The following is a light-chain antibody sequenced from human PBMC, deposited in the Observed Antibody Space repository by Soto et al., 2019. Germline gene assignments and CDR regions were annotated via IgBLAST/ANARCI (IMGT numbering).Light chain of an antibody. CDR1: QSISDS. CDR2: AAS. J-gene: IGKJ4*01. CDR3: QESFSFPAT. Sequence: DIQMTQSPSSLSASVGDRVTITCPASQSISDSLDWYQHKPGTAPKLLIYAASSLQSGVPPRFSGGGSGTDSTLTISSLQPDDFVNYFCQESFSFPATFGGGTKVESK. V-gene: IGKV1-39*01.